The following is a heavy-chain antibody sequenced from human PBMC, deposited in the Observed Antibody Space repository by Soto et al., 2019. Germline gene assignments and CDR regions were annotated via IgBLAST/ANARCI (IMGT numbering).Heavy chain of an antibody. V-gene: IGHV3-23*01. CDR2: IGGGGDAT. J-gene: IGHJ5*01. Sequence: GGSLRLSCAASGSTFRNYAMMWVRQAPGKGLEWVSTIGGGGDATYYADPVKGRFTISRDNSNNTLYLQMNSLRAEDTAIYYCARDPRLELRGVDSWGQGT. D-gene: IGHD1-7*01. CDR1: GSTFRNYA. CDR3: ARDPRLELRGVDS.